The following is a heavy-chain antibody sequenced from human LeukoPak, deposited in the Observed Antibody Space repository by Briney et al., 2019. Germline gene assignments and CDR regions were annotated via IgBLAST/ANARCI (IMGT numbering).Heavy chain of an antibody. CDR2: IKQDGSDK. CDR3: ARDFVLRYFDWLTGDYFDY. V-gene: IGHV3-7*01. J-gene: IGHJ4*02. Sequence: GGSLRLSCAASGFTFSTYWMSWVRQAPGKGLEWVANIKQDGSDKYYVDSVKGRFTISRDNAKNSLYLQMNSLRAEDTAVYYCARDFVLRYFDWLTGDYFDYWGQGTLVTVSS. D-gene: IGHD3-9*01. CDR1: GFTFSTYW.